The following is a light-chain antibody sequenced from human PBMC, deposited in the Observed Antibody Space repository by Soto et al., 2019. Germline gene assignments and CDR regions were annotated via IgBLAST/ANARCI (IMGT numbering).Light chain of an antibody. J-gene: IGKJ2*01. CDR1: QGVSSY. Sequence: EIVMTQSPATLSVSPGGRATLSCRASQGVSSYLAWYQQRPGQPPRLLIYRASTRATGIPARFSGSGSGTEFSLTISSLQSEDFAVYYCQQYNTWPPRYTFGQGTKLEI. V-gene: IGKV3-15*01. CDR3: QQYNTWPPRYT. CDR2: RAS.